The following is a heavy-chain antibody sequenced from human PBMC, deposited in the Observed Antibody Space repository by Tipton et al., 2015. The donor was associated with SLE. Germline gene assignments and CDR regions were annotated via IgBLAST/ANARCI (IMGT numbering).Heavy chain of an antibody. Sequence: SLRLSCAASGFTFDDYAMHWVRQAPGKGLEWVSGISWNSGSIGYADSVKGRFTISRDNAKNSLYLQMNSLRAEDTALYYCAKDVGSSSGYFDYWGQGTLVTVSS. CDR2: ISWNSGSI. D-gene: IGHD6-6*01. V-gene: IGHV3-9*01. J-gene: IGHJ4*02. CDR1: GFTFDDYA. CDR3: AKDVGSSSGYFDY.